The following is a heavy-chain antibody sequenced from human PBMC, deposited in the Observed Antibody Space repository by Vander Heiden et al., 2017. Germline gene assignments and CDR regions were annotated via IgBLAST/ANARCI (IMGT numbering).Heavy chain of an antibody. CDR1: GFSFSASA. V-gene: IGHV3-73*01. J-gene: IGHJ4*02. Sequence: QLVASGGGWVKPGTSMRQCCAAGGFSFSASATHWVRQASGKGLEWVGRIRSKANSYATAYAASVKGRFTISRDDSKNTAYLPMNSLKTEDTAVYYCTTTYYYDSSGYYTFDYWGQGTLVTVSS. D-gene: IGHD3-22*01. CDR3: TTTYYYDSSGYYTFDY. CDR2: IRSKANSYAT.